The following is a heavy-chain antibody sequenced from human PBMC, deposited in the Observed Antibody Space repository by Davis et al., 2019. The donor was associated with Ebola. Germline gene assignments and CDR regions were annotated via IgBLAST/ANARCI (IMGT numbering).Heavy chain of an antibody. CDR1: GYTFTSYD. CDR3: ARESLPRAFYYDSSGQNAEYFQH. CDR2: MNPNSGNT. Sequence: AASVKVSCKASGYTFTSYDINWVRQATGQGFEWMGWMNPNSGNTGYAQKFQGRVTMTRDTSINTAYMEVSRLRSDNTAVYYCARESLPRAFYYDSSGQNAEYFQHWGQGTLVTVSS. D-gene: IGHD3-22*01. V-gene: IGHV1-8*01. J-gene: IGHJ1*01.